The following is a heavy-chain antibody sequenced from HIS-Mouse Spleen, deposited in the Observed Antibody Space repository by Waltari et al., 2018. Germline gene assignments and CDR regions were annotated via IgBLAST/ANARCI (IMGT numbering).Heavy chain of an antibody. CDR3: AREIPYSSSWYDWYFDL. V-gene: IGHV4-39*07. J-gene: IGHJ2*01. CDR2: IYYSGST. CDR1: GGPIRSTSYY. Sequence: QLQLQESGPGLVKPSETLSLTCTVSGGPIRSTSYYWGWIRQPPGKGLEWIGSIYYSGSTYFNPSLKSRVTISVDTSKNQFSLKLSSVTAADTAVYYCAREIPYSSSWYDWYFDLWGRDTLVTVSS. D-gene: IGHD6-13*01.